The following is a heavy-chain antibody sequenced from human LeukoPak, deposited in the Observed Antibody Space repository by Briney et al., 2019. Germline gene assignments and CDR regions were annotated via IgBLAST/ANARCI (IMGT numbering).Heavy chain of an antibody. CDR1: GFSISDYY. CDR3: TRQRRGTYYAFDS. V-gene: IGHV3-11*01. D-gene: IGHD3-16*01. Sequence: PGGSLRLSCDPSGFSISDYYMSWIRQSPGKGLEWISYITSGGASTNYADSVKGRFTISRDKAKNSVALQLNSLRAEDTAVYYCTRQRRGTYYAFDSWGQGTLVTVSS. CDR2: ITSGGAST. J-gene: IGHJ4*02.